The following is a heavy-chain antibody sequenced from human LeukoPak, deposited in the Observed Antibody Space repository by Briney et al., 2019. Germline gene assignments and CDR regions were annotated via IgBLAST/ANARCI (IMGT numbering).Heavy chain of an antibody. CDR3: ARQDIVVVPAEYSPGAFDI. D-gene: IGHD2-2*01. J-gene: IGHJ3*02. V-gene: IGHV5-51*01. CDR2: IYPGDSDT. CDR1: GYSFTSYW. Sequence: GESLKISCKGSGYSFTSYWIGWVRQMPGKGLEWMGIIYPGDSDTRYSPSFQGQVTISADKSISTAYLQWSSLKASDTAMYYCARQDIVVVPAEYSPGAFDIWGQGTMVTVSS.